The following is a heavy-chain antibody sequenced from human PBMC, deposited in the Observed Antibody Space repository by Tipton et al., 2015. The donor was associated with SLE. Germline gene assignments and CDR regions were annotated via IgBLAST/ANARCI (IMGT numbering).Heavy chain of an antibody. CDR1: GGSVIGYY. J-gene: IGHJ4*02. CDR2: INHSGST. CDR3: ARGLLEWSDY. V-gene: IGHV4-34*01. D-gene: IGHD3-3*01. Sequence: LRLSCVVNGGSVIGYYWSWIRQPPGKGLEWIGEINHSGSTNYNPSLKSRVTISVDTSKNQFSLKLSSVTAADTAVYYCARGLLEWSDYWGQGTLVTVSS.